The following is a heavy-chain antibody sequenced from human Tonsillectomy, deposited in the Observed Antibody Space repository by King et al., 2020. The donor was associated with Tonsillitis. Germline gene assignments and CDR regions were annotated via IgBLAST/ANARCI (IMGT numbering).Heavy chain of an antibody. Sequence: QLVQSGAEVKKPGSSVKVSCKASGGTFSNYAINWVRRAPGQGLEWMGGIIPVFGTPTYAQKFQGRVTITADESTGTAYMELSSLRSEDTAVFYCARGRNWFGPWGQGTLGTVSS. CDR1: GGTFSNYA. V-gene: IGHV1-69*01. CDR2: IIPVFGTP. J-gene: IGHJ5*02. CDR3: ARGRNWFGP.